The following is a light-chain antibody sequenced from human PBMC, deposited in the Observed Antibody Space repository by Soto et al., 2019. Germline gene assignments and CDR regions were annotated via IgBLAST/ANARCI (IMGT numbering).Light chain of an antibody. Sequence: EIVLTQSPGTLSLSPGERATLSCRASQSVSSSYLAWYQQKPGQAPRLLIYGASSRATGIPDRFRGSGSGTDFTLTISRLEPEDFAVYYCQQYDSSRTFGQGTKVDSK. J-gene: IGKJ1*01. CDR2: GAS. V-gene: IGKV3-20*01. CDR3: QQYDSSRT. CDR1: QSVSSSY.